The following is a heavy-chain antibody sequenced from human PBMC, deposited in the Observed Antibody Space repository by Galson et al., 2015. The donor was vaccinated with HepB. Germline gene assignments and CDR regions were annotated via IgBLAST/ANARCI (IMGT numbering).Heavy chain of an antibody. CDR2: INAGNGNT. CDR3: ARDYYGSGSYYKGDWFDP. Sequence: SVKVSCKASGYTFTSYAMHWVRQAPGQRLEWMGWINAGNGNTKYSQKFQGRVTITRDTSASTAYMELSSLRSEDTAVYYCARDYYGSGSYYKGDWFDPWGQGTLVTVSS. CDR1: GYTFTSYA. D-gene: IGHD3-10*01. V-gene: IGHV1-3*01. J-gene: IGHJ5*02.